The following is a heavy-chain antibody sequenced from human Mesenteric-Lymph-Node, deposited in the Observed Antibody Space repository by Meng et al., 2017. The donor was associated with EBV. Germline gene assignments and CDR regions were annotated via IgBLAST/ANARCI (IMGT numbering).Heavy chain of an antibody. V-gene: IGHV3-30*18. CDR1: GFSFSDFA. D-gene: IGHD3-22*01. CDR2: ISYDGSNE. Sequence: QVELLESVGGGVQLGQSLTLSCETSGFSFSDFATGWVRQAPGKGLEWVALISYDGSNEYFGDFVNGRFTVSRDNSKNTLYLQMDSLRVEDTALFYCAKGFDSTYDGFDVWGQGTMVTVSS. J-gene: IGHJ3*01. CDR3: AKGFDSTYDGFDV.